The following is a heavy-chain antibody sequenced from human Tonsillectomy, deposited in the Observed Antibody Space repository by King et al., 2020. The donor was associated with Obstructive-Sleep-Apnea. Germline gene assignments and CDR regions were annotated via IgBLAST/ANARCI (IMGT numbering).Heavy chain of an antibody. CDR2: ISGSNTFI. D-gene: IGHD1-1*01. J-gene: IGHJ4*02. CDR3: ARDWNDDANFDY. CDR1: GFTFSSYS. Sequence: VQLVESGGGLVKPGGSLRLSCAASGFTFSSYSMNWVRQAPGKGLEWVSSISGSNTFIYYADSVKGRFTISKDNAKNSLYLQMYSLRAEDTAVYYCARDWNDDANFDYWGQGTLVTVSS. V-gene: IGHV3-21*01.